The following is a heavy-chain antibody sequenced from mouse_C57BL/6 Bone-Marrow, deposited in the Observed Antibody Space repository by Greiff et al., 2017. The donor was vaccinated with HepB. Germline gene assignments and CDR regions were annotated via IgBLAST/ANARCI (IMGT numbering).Heavy chain of an antibody. V-gene: IGHV1-26*01. Sequence: EVQLQQSGPELVKPGASVKISCKASGYTFTDYYMNWVKQSHGKSLEWIGDINPNNGGTSYNQKFKGKATLTVDKSSSTAYMELRSLTSADAAFYYCANNSYWYFDVWGTGTTVTVSS. CDR2: INPNNGGT. CDR1: GYTFTDYY. J-gene: IGHJ1*03. CDR3: ANNSYWYFDV.